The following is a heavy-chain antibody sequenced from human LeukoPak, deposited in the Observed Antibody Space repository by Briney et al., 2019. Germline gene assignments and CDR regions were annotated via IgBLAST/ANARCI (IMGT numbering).Heavy chain of an antibody. D-gene: IGHD3-10*02. CDR2: ISGSGGST. V-gene: IGHV3-23*01. CDR3: ARGPLGTMSDY. CDR1: GFTFSSYA. Sequence: GGSLRLSCAASGFTFSSYAMSWVRQAPGKGLEWVSAISGSGGSTYYADSVKDRFTISRDNAKNSLYLQMNSLRAEDTAVYYCARGPLGTMSDYWGQGTLVTVSS. J-gene: IGHJ4*02.